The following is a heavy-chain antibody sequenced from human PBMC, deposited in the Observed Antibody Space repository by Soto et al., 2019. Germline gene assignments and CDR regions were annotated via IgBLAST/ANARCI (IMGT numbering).Heavy chain of an antibody. CDR2: IKPDGSER. J-gene: IGHJ4*02. CDR3: ATDLNWEHY. V-gene: IGHV3-7*04. CDR1: GFTFGTYW. D-gene: IGHD7-27*01. Sequence: EVQLVESGGGLVQPGGSLRLSCEASGFTFGTYWMTWVRQPPGKGLECVADIKPDGSERYYVDFVKGRFTISRDNAKNSLYLHMNSLRAEDTAVYYCATDLNWEHYWGQGTLVTVSS.